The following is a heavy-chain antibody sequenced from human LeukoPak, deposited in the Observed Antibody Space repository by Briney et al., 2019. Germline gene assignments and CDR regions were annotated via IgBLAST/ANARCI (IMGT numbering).Heavy chain of an antibody. CDR2: IYYSGST. V-gene: IGHV4-59*01. Sequence: PSETLSLTCTVSGGSISSYYWSWIRQPPGKGLEWIGYIYYSGSTNYNPSLKSRVTISVDTSKNQFSLKLSSVTAADTAVYYCARGGDILTGYYDYWGREPWSPPPQ. CDR3: ARGGDILTGYYDY. CDR1: GGSISSYY. J-gene: IGHJ4*02. D-gene: IGHD3-9*01.